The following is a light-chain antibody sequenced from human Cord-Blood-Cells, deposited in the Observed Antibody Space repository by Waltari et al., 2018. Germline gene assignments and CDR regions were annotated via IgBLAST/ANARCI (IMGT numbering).Light chain of an antibody. CDR3: QQYNSYSYT. V-gene: IGKV1-5*03. CDR2: KAS. CDR1: QSISSW. J-gene: IGKJ2*01. Sequence: DIQMTQSPSTLPASVGDSVTITCRASQSISSWLAWYQQKPGKAPKLLIYKASSLESGVPSRFSGSGSGTEFTLTISSLQPDDFATYYCQQYNSYSYTFGQGTKLEIK.